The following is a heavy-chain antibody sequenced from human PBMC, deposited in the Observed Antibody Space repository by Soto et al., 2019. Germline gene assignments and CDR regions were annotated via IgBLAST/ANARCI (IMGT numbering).Heavy chain of an antibody. V-gene: IGHV5-51*01. J-gene: IGHJ4*01. CDR3: ARHLVGRTSANFDY. D-gene: IGHD1-26*01. Sequence: GESLKISCKTSGYSFAIYWIGWVRQMPGKGIEWMGNIYPYDSDTRYSPSFQGQVTLSADTSITTAYLQWSRLRASDTAMYFCARHLVGRTSANFDYWGPRALLPVSS. CDR1: GYSFAIYW. CDR2: IYPYDSDT.